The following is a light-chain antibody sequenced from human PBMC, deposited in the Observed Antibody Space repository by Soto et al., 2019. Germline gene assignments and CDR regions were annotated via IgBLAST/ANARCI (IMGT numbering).Light chain of an antibody. CDR2: EVN. CDR1: SSDVGGYKY. J-gene: IGLJ2*01. Sequence: QSALTQPPSASGSLGQSVTISCTGTSSDVGGYKYVSWYQQYPGKAPKLMIYEVNKRPSGIPDRFSGSKSGNTASLTVSGLQAEDEADYYCSSYAGSNNLIFGGGTQLTVL. CDR3: SSYAGSNNLI. V-gene: IGLV2-8*01.